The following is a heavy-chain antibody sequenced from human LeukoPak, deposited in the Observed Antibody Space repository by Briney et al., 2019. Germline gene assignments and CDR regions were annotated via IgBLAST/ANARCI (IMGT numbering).Heavy chain of an antibody. V-gene: IGHV6-1*01. CDR2: TYYRSKWYN. D-gene: IGHD1-7*01. CDR1: GDSVSTNSAA. J-gene: IGHJ5*02. Sequence: SQTLSLTCAISGDSVSTNSAAWNWIRQSPSRGLEWLGRTYYRSKWYNDYAVSVKSRITINPDTSKNQFSLQLNSVTPEDTAIYYCARGPYNWNYPNWFAPWGQGTLVTVSS. CDR3: ARGPYNWNYPNWFAP.